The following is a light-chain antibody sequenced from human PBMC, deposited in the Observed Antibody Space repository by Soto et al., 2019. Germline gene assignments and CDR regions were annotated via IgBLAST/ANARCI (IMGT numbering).Light chain of an antibody. V-gene: IGLV2-8*01. J-gene: IGLJ3*02. CDR1: SSDVGAYKY. CDR2: EVS. CDR3: TSYVGNHNWV. Sequence: QSALTQPPSASGSPGQSVTISCTGTSSDVGAYKYVSWYQQYPGKAPKLMIYEVSKRPSGVPDRFSGSKSGNPASLTVSGVQAEDGAGSYRTSYVGNHNWVFGGGTKLTVL.